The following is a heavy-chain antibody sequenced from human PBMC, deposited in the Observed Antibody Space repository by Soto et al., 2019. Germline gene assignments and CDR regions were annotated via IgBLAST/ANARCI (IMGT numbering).Heavy chain of an antibody. CDR2: IYYSGST. CDR1: GGSISSYY. J-gene: IGHJ6*03. CDR3: ARLHYGDYESYYYYYMDD. V-gene: IGHV4-59*08. D-gene: IGHD4-17*01. Sequence: SETLSLTCTVSGGSISSYYWSWIRQPPGKGLEWIGYIYYSGSTNYNPSLKSRVTISVDTSKNQCSLKLSSVTAADTAVYYCARLHYGDYESYYYYYMDDWGKGTTVTVSS.